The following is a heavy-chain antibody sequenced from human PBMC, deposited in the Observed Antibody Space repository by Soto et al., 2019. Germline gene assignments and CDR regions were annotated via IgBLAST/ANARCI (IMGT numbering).Heavy chain of an antibody. Sequence: GSLRLSCAASGFTFSSYSMNWVRQAPGKGLEWVSYISSSSSTIYYADSVKGRFTISRDNSKNTLHLQMNSLRAEDTAVYYCARGFNRLDYWGRGTLVTVSS. J-gene: IGHJ4*02. D-gene: IGHD5-12*01. CDR1: GFTFSSYS. CDR2: ISSSSSTI. V-gene: IGHV3-48*01. CDR3: ARGFNRLDY.